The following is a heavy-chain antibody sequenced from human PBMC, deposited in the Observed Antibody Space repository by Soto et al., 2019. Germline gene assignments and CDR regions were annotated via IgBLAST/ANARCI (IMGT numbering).Heavy chain of an antibody. Sequence: GGSLRLSCAASGFTFSNAWMNWVRQAPGKGLEWVGRIKSKTDGGTTDYAAPVKGRFTISRDDSKNTLYLQMNSLKTEDTAVYYCTTLRRITIFGLPFDYWGQGTLVTSPQ. CDR1: GFTFSNAW. J-gene: IGHJ4*02. D-gene: IGHD3-3*01. CDR3: TTLRRITIFGLPFDY. V-gene: IGHV3-15*07. CDR2: IKSKTDGGTT.